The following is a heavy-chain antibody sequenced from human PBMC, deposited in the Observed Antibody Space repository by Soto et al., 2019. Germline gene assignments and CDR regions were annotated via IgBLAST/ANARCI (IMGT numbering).Heavy chain of an antibody. J-gene: IGHJ6*02. Sequence: QVQLQESGPGLVKPSETLSLTCTVSGGSISSYYWSWIRQPPGKGLEWIGYIYYSGSTNYNPSLKRRVTLSVDTSKNQFSLKLSSVTAADTAVYYCARDRSVGFIRYFDWLPPTVDYGMDVWGQGTTVTVSS. D-gene: IGHD3-9*01. CDR2: IYYSGST. CDR3: ARDRSVGFIRYFDWLPPTVDYGMDV. CDR1: GGSISSYY. V-gene: IGHV4-59*01.